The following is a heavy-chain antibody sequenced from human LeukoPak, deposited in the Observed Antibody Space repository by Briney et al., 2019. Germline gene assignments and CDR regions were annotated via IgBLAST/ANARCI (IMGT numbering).Heavy chain of an antibody. CDR1: GGSISSSSYY. D-gene: IGHD2-15*01. CDR2: IYYSGST. V-gene: IGHV4-39*01. CDR3: ARYLHDCSGGSCSYYFDY. J-gene: IGHJ4*02. Sequence: SETLSLTCTVSGGSISSSSYYWGWIRQPPGKGLERIVSIYYSGSTYYNPSLKSRVTISVDTSKNQFSLKLSSVTAADTAVYYCARYLHDCSGGSCSYYFDYWGQGTLVTVSS.